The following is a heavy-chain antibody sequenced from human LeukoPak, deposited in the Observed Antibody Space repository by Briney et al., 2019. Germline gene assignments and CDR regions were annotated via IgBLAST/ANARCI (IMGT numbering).Heavy chain of an antibody. D-gene: IGHD6-19*01. Sequence: SETLSLTCVVSGGSISSTSYYWGWIRQPPGKGLEWIGSIYYSGSTYYNPSLKSRVTISVDTSKNQFSLKLSSVTAADTAVYYCARTWLVNWFDPWGQGTLVTVSS. CDR1: GGSISSTSYY. V-gene: IGHV4-39*01. CDR3: ARTWLVNWFDP. CDR2: IYYSGST. J-gene: IGHJ5*02.